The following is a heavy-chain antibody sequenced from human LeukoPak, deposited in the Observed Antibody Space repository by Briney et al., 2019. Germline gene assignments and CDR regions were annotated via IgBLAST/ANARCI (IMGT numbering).Heavy chain of an antibody. J-gene: IGHJ4*02. CDR1: GFTFSSYG. CDR3: ARAAKYYYYDSSGYYY. Sequence: PGGSLRLSCAASGFTFSSYGMHWVRQAPGKGLEWVAFIRYDGSNKYYADSVKGRFTISRDNAKNSLYLQMNSLRAEDTAVYYCARAAKYYYYDSSGYYYWGQGTLVTVSS. CDR2: IRYDGSNK. V-gene: IGHV3-30*02. D-gene: IGHD3-22*01.